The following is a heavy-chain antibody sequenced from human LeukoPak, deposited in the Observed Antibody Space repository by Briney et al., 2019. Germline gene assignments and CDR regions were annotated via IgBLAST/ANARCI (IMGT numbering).Heavy chain of an antibody. J-gene: IGHJ4*02. CDR1: GGSISSYY. D-gene: IGHD4-23*01. Sequence: SETLSLTCTVSGGSISSYYWSWIRQPPGKGLEWIGYTYYSGSTNYNPSLKSRVTISVDTSKNQFSLKLSSVTAADTAVYYCARETVVHYYFDYWGQGTLVTVSS. V-gene: IGHV4-59*01. CDR3: ARETVVHYYFDY. CDR2: TYYSGST.